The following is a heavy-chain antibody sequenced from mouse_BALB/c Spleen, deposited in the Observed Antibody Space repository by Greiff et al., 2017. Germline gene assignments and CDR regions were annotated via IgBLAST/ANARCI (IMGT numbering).Heavy chain of an antibody. CDR3: TRPYYRYDGGDYYAMDY. D-gene: IGHD2-14*01. Sequence: VQLKQSGTVLARPGASVKMSCKASGYSFTSYWMHWVKQRPGQGLEWIGAIYPGNSDTSYNQKFKGKAKLTAVTSASTAYMELSSLTNEDPAVYYCTRPYYRYDGGDYYAMDYWGQGTSVTVSS. J-gene: IGHJ4*01. CDR2: IYPGNSDT. CDR1: GYSFTSYW. V-gene: IGHV1-5*01.